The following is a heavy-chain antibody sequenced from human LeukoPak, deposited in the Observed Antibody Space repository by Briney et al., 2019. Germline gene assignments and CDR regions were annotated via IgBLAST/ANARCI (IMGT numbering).Heavy chain of an antibody. CDR1: GGSTSSSSYY. CDR2: IYYSGST. D-gene: IGHD3-22*01. J-gene: IGHJ3*02. CDR3: ARQAAGITMIVVVTTGGAFDI. V-gene: IGHV4-39*01. Sequence: SETLSLTCTVSGGSTSSSSYYWGWIRQPPGKGLEWIGSIYYSGSTYYNPSLKSRVTISVDTSKNQFSLKLSSVTAADTAVYYCARQAAGITMIVVVTTGGAFDIWGQGTMVTVSS.